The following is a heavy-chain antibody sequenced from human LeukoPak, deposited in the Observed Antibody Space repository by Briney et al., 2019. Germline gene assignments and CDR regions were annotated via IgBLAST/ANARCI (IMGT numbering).Heavy chain of an antibody. D-gene: IGHD6-13*01. V-gene: IGHV4-59*01. Sequence: SETLSLTCTVSGGSISSYYWSWIRQPPGKGLEWIGYVYYSGSTNYNPSLKSRVIISVDTSKNQFSLKLSSVTAADTAVYYCAREAAAGTVDYWGQGTLVTVSS. J-gene: IGHJ4*02. CDR1: GGSISSYY. CDR3: AREAAAGTVDY. CDR2: VYYSGST.